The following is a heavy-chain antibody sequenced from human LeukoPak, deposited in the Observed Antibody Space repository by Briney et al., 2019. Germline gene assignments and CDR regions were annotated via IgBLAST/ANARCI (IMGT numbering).Heavy chain of an antibody. CDR2: ISADGNAK. Sequence: GGSLRLSCAGSGFIFSNYVLHWVRQSPDKGLEWLALISADGNAKYYADSVKGRFIISRDNSKNTLYLQMNSLRAEDTAVYYCAKDTVKVTTIRRVPHYMDVWGKGTTVTISS. D-gene: IGHD5-12*01. V-gene: IGHV3-30*04. CDR3: AKDTVKVTTIRRVPHYMDV. CDR1: GFIFSNYV. J-gene: IGHJ6*03.